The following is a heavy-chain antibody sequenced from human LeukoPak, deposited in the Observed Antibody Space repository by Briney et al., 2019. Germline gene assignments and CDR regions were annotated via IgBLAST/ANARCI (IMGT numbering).Heavy chain of an antibody. CDR2: FDPEDGET. CDR1: GYTLTELS. CDR3: ARLIVVVPAAMTPGVY. V-gene: IGHV1-24*01. Sequence: ASVKVSCKVSGYTLTELSMHWVRQAPGKGLEWMGGFDPEDGETIYAQKFQGRVTMTEDTSTDTAYMELSSLRSEDTAVYYCARLIVVVPAAMTPGVYWGQGTLVTVSS. D-gene: IGHD2-2*01. J-gene: IGHJ4*02.